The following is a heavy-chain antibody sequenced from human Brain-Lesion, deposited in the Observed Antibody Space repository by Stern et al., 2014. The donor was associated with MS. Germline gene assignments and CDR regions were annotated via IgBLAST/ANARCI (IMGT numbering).Heavy chain of an antibody. Sequence: VQLVQSGGDLVQPGRSLRLSCAAFGFTFDDYATPWVRQAPGKGLEWVAGISWNSGSIGYEDSVMGRFTTSRDKAYPHPFFHMNSLRPEDTALYYCARDITGSSAYFAYWGQGTLVTVSS. CDR1: GFTFDDYA. V-gene: IGHV3-9*01. CDR2: ISWNSGSI. D-gene: IGHD1-14*01. CDR3: ARDITGSSAYFAY. J-gene: IGHJ4*02.